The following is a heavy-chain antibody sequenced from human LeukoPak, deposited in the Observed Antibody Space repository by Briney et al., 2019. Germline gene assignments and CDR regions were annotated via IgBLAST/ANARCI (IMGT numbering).Heavy chain of an antibody. CDR3: AKMGPPSSGYYPYYFDY. J-gene: IGHJ4*02. CDR1: GFTFSSYG. Sequence: GGSLRLSCAASGFTFSSYGMHWVRQAPGKGLEWVAVISYDGSNKYYADSVKGRFTISRDNSKNTLYLQMNSLRAEDTAVYYCAKMGPPSSGYYPYYFDYWGQGTLVTVSS. D-gene: IGHD3-22*01. CDR2: ISYDGSNK. V-gene: IGHV3-30*18.